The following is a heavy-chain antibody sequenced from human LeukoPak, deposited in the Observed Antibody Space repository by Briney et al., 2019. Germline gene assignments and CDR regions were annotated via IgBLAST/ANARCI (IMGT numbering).Heavy chain of an antibody. V-gene: IGHV4-59*08. Sequence: SETLSLTCTVSGGSINNYYWSWIRQPPGKGLEWIGYIYYSGSTNYNPSLKSRVTISVDTSKNQFSLKLSSVTAADTAVYYCARLVDVATITFAFDIWGQGTMVTVSS. CDR1: GGSINNYY. CDR2: IYYSGST. J-gene: IGHJ3*02. CDR3: ARLVDVATITFAFDI. D-gene: IGHD5-24*01.